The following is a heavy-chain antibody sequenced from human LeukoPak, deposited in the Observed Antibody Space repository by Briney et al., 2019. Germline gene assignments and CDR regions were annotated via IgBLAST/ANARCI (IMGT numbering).Heavy chain of an antibody. J-gene: IGHJ4*02. CDR2: ISSNGGST. Sequence: PGGSLRLSCAASGFTFINYAMHWVRQAPGKGLEYVSAISSNGGSTYYANSVKGRFTISRDNSKNTLYLQMGSLRAEDMAVYYCTRGSRIHHDNSGYYHYWGQGTLVTVSS. V-gene: IGHV3-64*01. CDR1: GFTFINYA. D-gene: IGHD3-22*01. CDR3: TRGSRIHHDNSGYYHY.